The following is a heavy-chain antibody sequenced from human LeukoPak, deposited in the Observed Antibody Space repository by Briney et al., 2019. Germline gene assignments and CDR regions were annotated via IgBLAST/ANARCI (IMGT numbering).Heavy chain of an antibody. Sequence: GGSLRLSCAASGFTFYDYAMHWVRQAPGKGLEWVSGISWNSGSIGYADSVKGRFTISRDNAKNSLSLQMNSLRVEDTAVYYCARGVVVAPRSAFDIWGQGTMVTVSS. D-gene: IGHD2-2*01. CDR3: ARGVVVAPRSAFDI. J-gene: IGHJ3*02. CDR2: ISWNSGSI. CDR1: GFTFYDYA. V-gene: IGHV3-9*01.